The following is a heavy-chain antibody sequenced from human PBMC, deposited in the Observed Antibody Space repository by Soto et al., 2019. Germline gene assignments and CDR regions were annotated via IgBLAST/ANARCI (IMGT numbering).Heavy chain of an antibody. CDR1: GFTVSSNY. D-gene: IGHD1-26*01. V-gene: IGHV3-53*01. CDR2: IYSGGST. J-gene: IGHJ4*02. Sequence: GGSLRLSCAASGFTVSSNYMSWVRQAPGKGLEWVSVIYSGGSTYYEDSVMGRFTISRDNSKNTLYLQMNSLRAEDTVVYYGARAYSGSSYYFDYWGQGTLVTVSS. CDR3: ARAYSGSSYYFDY.